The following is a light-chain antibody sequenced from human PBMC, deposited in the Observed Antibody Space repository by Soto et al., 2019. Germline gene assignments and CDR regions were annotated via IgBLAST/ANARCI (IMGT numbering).Light chain of an antibody. J-gene: IGLJ1*01. CDR2: EVN. Sequence: QSVLTQPPSASGSPGQSVTISCTGTSSDVGAYDYVSWYQQHPGKAPKLMIYEVNKRPSGVPDRFSGSKSGNTASLTVSGLQAEDEADYYCSAHAGIIFYVFGTGTKVTV. CDR1: SSDVGAYDY. CDR3: SAHAGIIFYV. V-gene: IGLV2-8*01.